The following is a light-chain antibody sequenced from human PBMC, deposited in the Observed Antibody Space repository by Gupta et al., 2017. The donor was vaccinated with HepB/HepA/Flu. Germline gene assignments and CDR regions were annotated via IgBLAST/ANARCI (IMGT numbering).Light chain of an antibody. Sequence: EIALTQSPRTLSLSPGERATLSCRTSQSGSSSYLAWYQQKPGQAPRLLIYGASSRATGIPDRFSGSGSGTDFTLTISRLEPEDFAVYYCQQYGSSPGTFGQGTKVEIK. CDR2: GAS. CDR3: QQYGSSPGT. CDR1: QSGSSSY. V-gene: IGKV3-20*01. J-gene: IGKJ1*01.